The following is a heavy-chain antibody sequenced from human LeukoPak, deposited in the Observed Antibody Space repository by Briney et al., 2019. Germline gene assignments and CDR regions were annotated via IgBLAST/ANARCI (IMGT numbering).Heavy chain of an antibody. Sequence: GGSLRLSCAASGFTFSSYAMSWVRQAPGKGLEWVSAISGSGGSTYYADPVKGRFTISRDNSKNTLYLQMNSLRAEDTAVYYCASLTYYDILTGYSYFDYWGQGTLVTVSS. V-gene: IGHV3-23*01. D-gene: IGHD3-9*01. J-gene: IGHJ4*02. CDR3: ASLTYYDILTGYSYFDY. CDR2: ISGSGGST. CDR1: GFTFSSYA.